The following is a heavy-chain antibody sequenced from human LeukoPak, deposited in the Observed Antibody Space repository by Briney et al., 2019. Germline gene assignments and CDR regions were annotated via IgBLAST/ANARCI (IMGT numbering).Heavy chain of an antibody. J-gene: IGHJ3*02. CDR1: GFTFSNAW. CDR2: MKTKSGGGKT. CDR3: TTNHAFDI. Sequence: GGSLRLSCAASGFTFSNAWMNWVRQAPGKGLEWVGRMKTKSGGGKTDYAASVKGRLTISRVDSKNTLYLQTNSLKAEDTAVYYCTTNHAFDIWGQGTMVTVSS. V-gene: IGHV3-15*01.